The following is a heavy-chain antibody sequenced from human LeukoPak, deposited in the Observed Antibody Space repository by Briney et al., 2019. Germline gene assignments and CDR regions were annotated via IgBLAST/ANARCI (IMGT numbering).Heavy chain of an antibody. CDR2: INHSGST. V-gene: IGHV4-34*01. CDR3: ARGLRYITIFGVSDAFDI. Sequence: PSETLPLTCAVYGGSFSGYYWSWIRQPPGKGLEWIGEINHSGSTNYNPSLKSRVTISVDTSKNQFSLKLSSVTAADTAVYYCARGLRYITIFGVSDAFDIWGQGTMVTVSS. CDR1: GGSFSGYY. J-gene: IGHJ3*02. D-gene: IGHD3-3*01.